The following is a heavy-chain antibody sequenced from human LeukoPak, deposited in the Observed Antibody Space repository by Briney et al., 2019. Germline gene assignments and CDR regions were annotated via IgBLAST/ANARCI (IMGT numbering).Heavy chain of an antibody. J-gene: IGHJ4*02. V-gene: IGHV3-33*01. Sequence: PGRSLRLSCAAAGCSFSSYGMHWLRQGHDKVLEWVAVIWYDGSKKFYADSVQGRFTISRDDSKNTLYLQMNSLRVEDAAVYYCASGGGWVFNNWGQGTLVTVSS. CDR1: GCSFSSYG. CDR3: ASGGGWVFNN. D-gene: IGHD6-19*01. CDR2: IWYDGSKK.